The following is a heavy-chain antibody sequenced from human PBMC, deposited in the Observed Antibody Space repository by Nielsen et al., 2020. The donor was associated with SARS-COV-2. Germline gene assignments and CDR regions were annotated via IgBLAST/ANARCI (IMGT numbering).Heavy chain of an antibody. V-gene: IGHV1-69*06. CDR3: ARDGIRGITEYFDL. CDR2: IIPIFGTA. Sequence: SVKVSCKASGGTFSSYAISWVRQAPGQGLEWMGGIIPIFGTANYAQKFQGRVTITADKSTSTAYMELSSLRSEDTAVYYCARDGIRGITEYFDLWGRGTLVTVSS. J-gene: IGHJ2*01. CDR1: GGTFSSYA. D-gene: IGHD3-3*01.